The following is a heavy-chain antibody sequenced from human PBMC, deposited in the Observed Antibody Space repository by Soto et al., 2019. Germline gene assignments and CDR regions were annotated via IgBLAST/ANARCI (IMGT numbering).Heavy chain of an antibody. CDR2: IIPIFGTA. D-gene: IGHD3-3*01. V-gene: IGHV1-69*06. Sequence: SVKVSCKASGGTFSSYAISWVRQALGQGLEWMGGIIPIFGTANYAQKFQGRVTITAGKSTGTAYMELRSLRSEDTAGYDCARSDYDFWSGYYIRLYFDYWGQGTLVTVSS. CDR3: ARSDYDFWSGYYIRLYFDY. CDR1: GGTFSSYA. J-gene: IGHJ4*02.